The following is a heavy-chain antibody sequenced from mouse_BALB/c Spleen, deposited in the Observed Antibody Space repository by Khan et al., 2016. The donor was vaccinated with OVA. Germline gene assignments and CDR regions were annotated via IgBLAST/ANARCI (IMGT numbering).Heavy chain of an antibody. Sequence: QIQLVQSGAELAKPGASVKMSCKASGYTFSTYWMHWVKQRPGQGLEWIGYINPSTGYTYYNQKFKDKATLTADKSSSTAYMQLSSLISEDSAVYYCARDRIDYWGQGTTLTVSS. CDR2: INPSTGYT. CDR1: GYTFSTYW. V-gene: IGHV1-7*01. CDR3: ARDRIDY. J-gene: IGHJ2*01.